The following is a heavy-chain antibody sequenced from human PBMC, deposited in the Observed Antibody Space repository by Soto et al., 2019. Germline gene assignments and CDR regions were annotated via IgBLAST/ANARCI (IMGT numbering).Heavy chain of an antibody. J-gene: IGHJ4*02. CDR2: ISAYNGNT. CDR1: GYTFTSYG. D-gene: IGHD3-22*01. Sequence: ASVKVSCKDSGYTFTSYGISWARQAPGQGLEWMGWISAYNGNTNYAQKLQGRVTMTTDTSTSTAYMELRSLRSDDTAVYYCAISYDSSGYYILLWGQGTLVTVSS. V-gene: IGHV1-18*01. CDR3: AISYDSSGYYILL.